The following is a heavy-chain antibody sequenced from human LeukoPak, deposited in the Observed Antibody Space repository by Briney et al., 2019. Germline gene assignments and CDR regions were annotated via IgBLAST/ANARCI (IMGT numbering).Heavy chain of an antibody. CDR2: IYHSGST. CDR1: GYSISSGYY. D-gene: IGHD2-15*01. V-gene: IGHV4-38-2*02. Sequence: PSETLSLTCTVSGYSISSGYYWGWIRQPPGKGLEWIGSIYHSGSTYYNPSLKSRVTISVDTSKNQFSLKLSSVTAADTAVYYCPLGYCSGGSCYPFDYWGQGTLVTVSS. J-gene: IGHJ4*02. CDR3: PLGYCSGGSCYPFDY.